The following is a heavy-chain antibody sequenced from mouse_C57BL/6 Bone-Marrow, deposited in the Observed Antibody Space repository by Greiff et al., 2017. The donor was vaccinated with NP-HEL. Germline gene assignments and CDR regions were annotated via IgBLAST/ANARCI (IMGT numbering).Heavy chain of an antibody. Sequence: VKLQQPGAELVRPGTSVKLSCKASGYTFTSYWMHWVKQRPGQGLEWIGVIDPSDSYTNYNQKFKGKATLTVDTSSSTAYMQLSSLTSEDSAVYYCARLGDDYDDYYAMDYWGQGTSVTVSS. V-gene: IGHV1-59*01. CDR3: ARLGDDYDDYYAMDY. CDR1: GYTFTSYW. CDR2: IDPSDSYT. D-gene: IGHD2-4*01. J-gene: IGHJ4*01.